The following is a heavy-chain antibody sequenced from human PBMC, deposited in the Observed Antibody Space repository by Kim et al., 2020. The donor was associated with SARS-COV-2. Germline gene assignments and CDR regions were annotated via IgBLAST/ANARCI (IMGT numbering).Heavy chain of an antibody. V-gene: IGHV3-48*02. CDR3: ARDPYFPIFGLAPPFYYY. J-gene: IGHJ6*01. D-gene: IGHD3-3*01. Sequence: GGSLRLSCAASGFTFSSYSMTLVRQAPGKGLEWVSYISSSSTIYYADSVKVRFTISIDNAKTSLYLQINSLRDEDTAVYYCARDPYFPIFGLAPPFYYY. CDR2: ISSSSTI. CDR1: GFTFSSYS.